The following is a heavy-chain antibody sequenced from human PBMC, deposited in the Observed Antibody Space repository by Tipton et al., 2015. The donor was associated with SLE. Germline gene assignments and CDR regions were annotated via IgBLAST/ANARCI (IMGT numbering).Heavy chain of an antibody. V-gene: IGHV3-74*01. Sequence: SLRLSCASSGFTFSSFWMHWVRQAPGKGLEWVARINTDGSGKDYTESVKGRFTISRDNAKNTLYLQMNSLRAEDAAVYYGARAHYDLRSYDRDFWGQGALVAVSS. D-gene: IGHD3-3*01. CDR1: GFTFSSFW. CDR2: INTDGSGK. J-gene: IGHJ4*02. CDR3: ARAHYDLRSYDRDF.